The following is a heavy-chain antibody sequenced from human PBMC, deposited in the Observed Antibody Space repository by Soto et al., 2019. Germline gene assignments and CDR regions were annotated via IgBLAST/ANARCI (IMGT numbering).Heavy chain of an antibody. D-gene: IGHD6-13*01. J-gene: IGHJ4*02. CDR1: GGSIISYY. Sequence: PSETLSLTYTVSGGSIISYYWSWILQPPWKGLEWIGYIYYSGSTNYNPSLKSRVTISVDTSKNQFSLKLSSVTAADTAVYYCARDRSSGGAAAGYFDFWGQGTLVTVS. CDR3: ARDRSSGGAAAGYFDF. CDR2: IYYSGST. V-gene: IGHV4-59*01.